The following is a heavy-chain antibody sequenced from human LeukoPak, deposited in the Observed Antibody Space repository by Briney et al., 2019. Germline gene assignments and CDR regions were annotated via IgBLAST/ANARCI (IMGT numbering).Heavy chain of an antibody. CDR2: IRYDGSNK. J-gene: IGHJ3*02. Sequence: PGGSLRLSCAASGFTFSSYGMHWVRQAPGKGLEWVAFIRYDGSNKYYADSVKGRFTISRDNSKNTLYLQMNSLRAEDTAVYYCAKEVEYYDFWSGPDAFDIWGQGTMVTVSS. CDR3: AKEVEYYDFWSGPDAFDI. CDR1: GFTFSSYG. D-gene: IGHD3-3*01. V-gene: IGHV3-30*02.